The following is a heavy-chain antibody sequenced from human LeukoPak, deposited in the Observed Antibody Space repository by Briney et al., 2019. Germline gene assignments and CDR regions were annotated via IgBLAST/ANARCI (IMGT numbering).Heavy chain of an antibody. J-gene: IGHJ4*02. CDR3: ARGAYD. D-gene: IGHD2-8*01. CDR1: GFTFSRYA. V-gene: IGHV3-30*14. Sequence: GGSLRLSCAASGFTFSRYAMHWIRQAPGKGLEWVAVISNDGIKKDYTDSVKGRFTISRDNSQNTVYLQMNSLRAEDTAVYYCARGAYDWGQGTLVTVSS. CDR2: ISNDGIKK.